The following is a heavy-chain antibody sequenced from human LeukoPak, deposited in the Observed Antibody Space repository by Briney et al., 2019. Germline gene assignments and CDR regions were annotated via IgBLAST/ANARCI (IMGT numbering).Heavy chain of an antibody. CDR2: IYTSGST. CDR3: ARGNSNYTDTYYFDY. V-gene: IGHV4-4*07. J-gene: IGHJ4*02. Sequence: SETLSLTCTVSGGSISSYYWSWIRQPAGKGLEWIGRIYTSGSTNYNPSLKSRVTMSVDTSKNQFSLKLSSVTAADTAVYYCARGNSNYTDTYYFDYWGQGTLVTVSS. CDR1: GGSISSYY. D-gene: IGHD4-11*01.